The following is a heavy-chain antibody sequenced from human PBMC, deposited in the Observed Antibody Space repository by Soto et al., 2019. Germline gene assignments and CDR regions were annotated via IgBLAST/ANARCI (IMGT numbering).Heavy chain of an antibody. CDR1: GGSISSYY. CDR3: ARVAYPSSSWYYYYYGMDV. J-gene: IGHJ6*02. CDR2: IYYSGST. D-gene: IGHD6-13*01. V-gene: IGHV4-59*01. Sequence: PSETLSLTCTVSGGSISSYYWSWIRQPPGKGLEWIGYIYYSGSTNYNPSLKSRVTISVDTSKNQFSLKLSSVTAADTAVYYCARVAYPSSSWYYYYYGMDVWGQGTTVTVSS.